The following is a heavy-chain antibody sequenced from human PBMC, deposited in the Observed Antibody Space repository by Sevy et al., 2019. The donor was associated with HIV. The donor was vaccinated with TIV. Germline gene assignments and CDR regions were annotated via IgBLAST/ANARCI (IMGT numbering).Heavy chain of an antibody. V-gene: IGHV3-30-3*01. D-gene: IGHD3-10*01. CDR1: GFTFSSYA. J-gene: IGHJ4*02. CDR3: ARDLVRGADHMAILDY. CDR2: ISYDGSNK. Sequence: GGYLRLSCAASGFTFSSYAMHWVRQAPGKGLEWVAVISYDGSNKYYADSVKGRFTISRDNSKNTLYLQMNSLRAEDTAVYYCARDLVRGADHMAILDYWGQGTLVIVSS.